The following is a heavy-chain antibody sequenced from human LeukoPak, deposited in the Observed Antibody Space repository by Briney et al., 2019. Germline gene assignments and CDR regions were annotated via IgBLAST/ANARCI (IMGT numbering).Heavy chain of an antibody. J-gene: IGHJ4*02. CDR3: ARLPTVTFFDY. CDR1: GYSISSGYY. Sequence: SQTLSLTCTVSGYSISSGYYWGWIRQPPGKGLEGIGSIYYSGSTYYNPSLKSRVTISVDTSKNQFSLKLSSVTAADTAVYYCARLPTVTFFDYWGQGTLVTVSS. D-gene: IGHD4-17*01. CDR2: IYYSGST. V-gene: IGHV4-38-2*02.